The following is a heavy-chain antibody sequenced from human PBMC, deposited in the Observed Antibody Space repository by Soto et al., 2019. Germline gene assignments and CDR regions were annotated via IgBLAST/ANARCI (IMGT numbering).Heavy chain of an antibody. V-gene: IGHV1-69*01. J-gene: IGHJ2*01. D-gene: IGHD2-2*01. CDR2: IIPIFGTA. Sequence: QVQLVQSGAEVKKPGSSVNVSCKASGGTFSSYAISWVRQAPGQGLEWMGGIIPIFGTANYAQKFQGRVTITADESTSTAYMELSSLRSEDTAVYYCARLGVVPAAMGIWYFDLWGRGTLVTVSS. CDR3: ARLGVVPAAMGIWYFDL. CDR1: GGTFSSYA.